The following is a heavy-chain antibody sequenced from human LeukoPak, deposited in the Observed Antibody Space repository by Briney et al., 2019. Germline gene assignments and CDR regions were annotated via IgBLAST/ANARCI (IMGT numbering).Heavy chain of an antibody. V-gene: IGHV1-69-2*01. CDR2: VDPEDGET. J-gene: IGHJ5*02. CDR1: GYTFTDYY. Sequence: ASVKVSCKVSGYTFTDYYMHWVQQAPGKGLGWMGLVDPEDGETIYAEKFQGRVTITADTSTDTAYMELSSLRSEDTAVYYCATFTIFGNWFDPWGQGTLVTVSS. CDR3: ATFTIFGNWFDP. D-gene: IGHD3-3*01.